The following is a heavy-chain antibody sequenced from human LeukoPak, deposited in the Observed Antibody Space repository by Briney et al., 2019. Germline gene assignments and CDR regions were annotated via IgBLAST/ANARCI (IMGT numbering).Heavy chain of an antibody. V-gene: IGHV1-18*01. CDR3: ARDRYNWFDP. CDR1: GYTFTSYG. Sequence: GASVKVSCEASGYTFTSYGITWVRQAPGQGLEWMGWISVYNGNTNYAQKFQGRVTMTTDTSTRTAYMELRSLRSDDTAVYYCARDRYNWFDPWGQGTLVTVSS. CDR2: ISVYNGNT. J-gene: IGHJ5*02.